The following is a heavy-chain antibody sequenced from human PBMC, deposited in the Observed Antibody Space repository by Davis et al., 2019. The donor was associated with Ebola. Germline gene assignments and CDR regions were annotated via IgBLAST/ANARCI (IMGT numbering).Heavy chain of an antibody. Sequence: PGGSLRLSCAASGFTFSSHAMSWVRQAPGKGLEWVSAISGSGGSTYYPDSVKGRFTISRDNSKNTLSLQMNSLRADDTAVYYCDARPCRGNTCYTWGEDVWGQGTTVTVSS. CDR1: GFTFSSHA. V-gene: IGHV3-23*01. CDR2: ISGSGGST. D-gene: IGHD2-15*01. J-gene: IGHJ6*02. CDR3: DARPCRGNTCYTWGEDV.